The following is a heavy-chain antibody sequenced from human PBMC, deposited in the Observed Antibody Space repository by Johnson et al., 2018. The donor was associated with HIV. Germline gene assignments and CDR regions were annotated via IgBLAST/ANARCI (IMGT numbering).Heavy chain of an antibody. CDR3: ARGFEQLDDAFDI. J-gene: IGHJ3*02. Sequence: QVQLVESVGGVVQPGRSLRLSCAASAFTFSSYAIHWVRQAPGKGLEWVALISYDGSNKYYADSVKGRFTISRDNSKNTLYLQMNSLRAEDTAVYYCARGFEQLDDAFDIWGQGTMVTVSS. CDR2: ISYDGSNK. D-gene: IGHD1-1*01. CDR1: AFTFSSYA. V-gene: IGHV3-30-3*01.